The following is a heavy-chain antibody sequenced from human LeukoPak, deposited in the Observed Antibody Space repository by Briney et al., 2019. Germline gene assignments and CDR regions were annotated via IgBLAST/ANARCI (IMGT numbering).Heavy chain of an antibody. Sequence: ASVKVPCKASGYTFTGYYIHWVRQAPGQGLEWMGWINPNSGGTNYAQKFQGRVTMTRDTSISTAYMELRSLRSDDTAVYYCARGLVPAADDYWGQGTLVTVSS. D-gene: IGHD2-2*01. CDR2: INPNSGGT. CDR1: GYTFTGYY. V-gene: IGHV1-2*02. CDR3: ARGLVPAADDY. J-gene: IGHJ4*02.